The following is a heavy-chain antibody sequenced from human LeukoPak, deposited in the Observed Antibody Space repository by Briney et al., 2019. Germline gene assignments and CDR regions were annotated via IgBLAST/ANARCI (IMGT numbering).Heavy chain of an antibody. CDR2: IWYDGSNK. Sequence: GGSLRLSCAASGFIFSSYGMHWVRQAPGKGLEWVAVIWYDGSNKYYADSVKGRFTISRDNSKNTLYLQMNSLRAEDTAVYYCAREGYYYDEGAYYFDYWGQGTLVTVSS. V-gene: IGHV3-33*01. D-gene: IGHD3-22*01. CDR1: GFIFSSYG. J-gene: IGHJ4*02. CDR3: AREGYYYDEGAYYFDY.